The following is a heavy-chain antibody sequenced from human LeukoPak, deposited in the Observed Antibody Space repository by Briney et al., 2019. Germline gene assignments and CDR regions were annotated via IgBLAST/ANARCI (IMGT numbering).Heavy chain of an antibody. Sequence: ASVKVSCKASGYTFTGYYMHWVRQAPGQGLEWMGIINPSGGSTSYAQKFQGRVTMTRDTSISTAYMELSRLRSDDTAVYYCASLVGVGATFDYWGQGTLVTVSS. CDR1: GYTFTGYY. D-gene: IGHD1-26*01. CDR3: ASLVGVGATFDY. J-gene: IGHJ4*02. V-gene: IGHV1-46*01. CDR2: INPSGGST.